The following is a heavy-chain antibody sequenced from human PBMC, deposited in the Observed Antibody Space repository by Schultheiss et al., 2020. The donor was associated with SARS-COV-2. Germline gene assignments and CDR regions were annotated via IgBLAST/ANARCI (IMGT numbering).Heavy chain of an antibody. CDR1: GGSISSYY. CDR3: ARRGSGDWYFDL. Sequence: SETLSLTCTVSGGSISSYYWSWIRQPPGKGLEWIGYIYYSGSTNYNPSLKSRVTISVDTSKNQFSLKLSSVTAADTAVYYCARRGSGDWYFDLWGRGTLVTVSS. V-gene: IGHV4-59*08. CDR2: IYYSGST. D-gene: IGHD2-15*01. J-gene: IGHJ2*01.